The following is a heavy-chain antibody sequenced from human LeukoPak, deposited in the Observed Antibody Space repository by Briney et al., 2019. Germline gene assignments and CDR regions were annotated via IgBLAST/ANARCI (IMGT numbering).Heavy chain of an antibody. V-gene: IGHV3-30*02. D-gene: IGHD2-2*02. J-gene: IGHJ4*02. CDR1: GFTFSSYG. Sequence: PGGSLRLSCAASGFTFSSYGMHWVRQAPGKGLEWVAFIRYDGSNKYYADSVKGRFTISRDNSKNTLYLQMNSLRAEDTAVYYCAKGSCSSTSCYTLDYWGQGTLVTVSS. CDR2: IRYDGSNK. CDR3: AKGSCSSTSCYTLDY.